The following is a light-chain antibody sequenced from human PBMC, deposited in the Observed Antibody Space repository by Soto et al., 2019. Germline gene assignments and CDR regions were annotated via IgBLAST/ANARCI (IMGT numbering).Light chain of an antibody. Sequence: IQLTQSPSSLSASVGDRVTITCRASQGISSYLAWYQQKPGKAPKLLIYAASTLQSGVPSRFSGSGSGTEFTLTISSLQPGDFATYYCQQLNSYPWTFGQGTKVEIK. V-gene: IGKV1-9*01. CDR1: QGISSY. J-gene: IGKJ1*01. CDR2: AAS. CDR3: QQLNSYPWT.